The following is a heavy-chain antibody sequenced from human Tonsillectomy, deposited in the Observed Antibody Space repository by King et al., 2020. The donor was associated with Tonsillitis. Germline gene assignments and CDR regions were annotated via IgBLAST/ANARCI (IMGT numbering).Heavy chain of an antibody. CDR2: VYTSGST. V-gene: IGHV4-61*02. CDR1: GGSISSGTYY. D-gene: IGHD5-18*01. J-gene: IGHJ4*02. CDR3: ARSMYSYGFYFDS. Sequence: LPLQESGPGLVKPSQTLSLTCTVSGGSISSGTYYWSWIRQPAGKGLEWIGRVYTSGSTKYNPSLKSRVTISVDTSKNQFSLKLSSVTAADTAVYYCARSMYSYGFYFDSWGQGTLVTVSS.